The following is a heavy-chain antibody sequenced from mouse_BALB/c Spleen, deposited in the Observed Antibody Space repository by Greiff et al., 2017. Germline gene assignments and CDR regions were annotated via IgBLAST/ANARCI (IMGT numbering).Heavy chain of an antibody. J-gene: IGHJ2*01. D-gene: IGHD3-1*01. CDR2: IYPGDGDT. Sequence: QVQLQQSGAELARPGASVKLSCKASGYTFTSYWMQWVKQRPGQGLEWIGAIYPGDGDTRYTQKFKGKATLTADKSSSTAYMQLSSLASEDSAVYYCARSGTDGFDYWGQGTTLTVSS. V-gene: IGHV1-87*01. CDR1: GYTFTSYW. CDR3: ARSGTDGFDY.